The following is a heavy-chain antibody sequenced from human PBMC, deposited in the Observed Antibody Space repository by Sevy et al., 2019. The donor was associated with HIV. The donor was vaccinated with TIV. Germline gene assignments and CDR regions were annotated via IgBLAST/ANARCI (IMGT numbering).Heavy chain of an antibody. J-gene: IGHJ4*02. V-gene: IGHV4-59*01. CDR2: IYNTGST. CDR1: GDSISYNY. D-gene: IGHD2-8*01. Sequence: SETLSLTCTVSGDSISYNYWGWIRQPPGKGLEWIAFIYNTGSTNKNPSLRSRVTMSMDTSKNQFSLKLSSVTTADTAVYYCARVIYNGVGGFYFDYWGQGTLVTVSS. CDR3: ARVIYNGVGGFYFDY.